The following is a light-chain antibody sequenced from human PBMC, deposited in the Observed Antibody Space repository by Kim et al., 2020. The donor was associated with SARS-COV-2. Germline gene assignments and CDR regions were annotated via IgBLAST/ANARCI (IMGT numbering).Light chain of an antibody. J-gene: IGLJ2*01. V-gene: IGLV2-18*02. CDR1: RSAVCRYNR. CDR2: EVS. CDR3: SSYTDTNTLI. Sequence: GQSVNISCHGARSAVCRYNRVSWYQQPPGTAPKLIIYEVSNRPSGVPDRFSGSKSGNTASLTISGLQAQDEADYYCSSYTDTNTLIFGGGTRLTVL.